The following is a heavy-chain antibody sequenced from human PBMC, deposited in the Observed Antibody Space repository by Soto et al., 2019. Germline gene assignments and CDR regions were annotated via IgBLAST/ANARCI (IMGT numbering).Heavy chain of an antibody. CDR3: ARDPGTYSGSYRY. CDR1: GYSFRTYG. CDR2: ISAYNGNT. V-gene: IGHV1-18*04. D-gene: IGHD1-26*01. Sequence: QVQLVQSGAEVKKPGASVKVSCEASGYSFRTYGIIWVRQAPGQGLEWMGWISAYNGNTKYAQKFQGRVTMTTDTSTSTAYMDLRSLRSDDTAVYYCARDPGTYSGSYRYWGQGTLVTVSS. J-gene: IGHJ4*02.